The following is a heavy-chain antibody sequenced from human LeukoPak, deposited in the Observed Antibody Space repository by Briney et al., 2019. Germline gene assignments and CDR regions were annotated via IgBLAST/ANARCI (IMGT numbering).Heavy chain of an antibody. V-gene: IGHV4-39*01. CDR1: GGSISSSSYY. CDR2: IYYSGST. J-gene: IGHJ6*03. D-gene: IGHD6-19*01. Sequence: SETLSLTCTVSGGSISSSSYYWGWIRQPPGKGLEWIGSIYYSGSTYYNSSLKSRVTISVDTSKNQFSLKLSSVTAADTAVYYCARRALAVAGTPNYYYYMDVWGKGTTVTVSS. CDR3: ARRALAVAGTPNYYYYMDV.